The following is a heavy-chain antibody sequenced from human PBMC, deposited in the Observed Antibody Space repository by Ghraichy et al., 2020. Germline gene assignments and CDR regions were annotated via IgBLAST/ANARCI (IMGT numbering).Heavy chain of an antibody. D-gene: IGHD5-24*01. J-gene: IGHJ2*01. CDR2: IYYSGST. CDR1: GGSISSYY. Sequence: SETLSLTCTVSGGSISSYYWRWIRQPPGKGLEWIGYIYYSGSTNYNPSLKSRVTISVDTSKNQFSLKLSSVTAADTAVYYCARVGQPPGGKRWGYWYFDLWGRGTLVTVSS. V-gene: IGHV4-59*01. CDR3: ARVGQPPGGKRWGYWYFDL.